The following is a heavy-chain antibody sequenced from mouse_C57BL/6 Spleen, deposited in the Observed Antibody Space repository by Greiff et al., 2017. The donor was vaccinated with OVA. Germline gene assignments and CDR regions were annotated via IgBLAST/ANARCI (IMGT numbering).Heavy chain of an antibody. CDR1: GYSFTSYY. J-gene: IGHJ3*01. D-gene: IGHD4-1*01. Sequence: QVQLQQSGPELVKPGASVKISCKASGYSFTSYYIHWVKQRPGQGLEWIGWIYPGSGNTKYNEKFKGKATLTADTSSSTAYMQLSSLTSEDSAVYYCARSITGTNWFAYWGQGTLVTVSA. CDR3: ARSITGTNWFAY. CDR2: IYPGSGNT. V-gene: IGHV1-66*01.